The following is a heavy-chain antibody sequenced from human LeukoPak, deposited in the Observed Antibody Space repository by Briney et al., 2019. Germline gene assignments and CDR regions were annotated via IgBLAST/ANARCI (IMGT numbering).Heavy chain of an antibody. J-gene: IGHJ3*02. CDR3: ARNYGDYPDAFDI. Sequence: GGSLRLSCAASGFTFSSYEMNWVRQAPGKGLEWVSYISSSGSTMYYADSVKGRFTISRDNAKNSLYLQMNSLRAEDTAVYYCARNYGDYPDAFDIWGQGTMVTVSS. V-gene: IGHV3-48*03. CDR2: ISSSGSTM. CDR1: GFTFSSYE. D-gene: IGHD4-17*01.